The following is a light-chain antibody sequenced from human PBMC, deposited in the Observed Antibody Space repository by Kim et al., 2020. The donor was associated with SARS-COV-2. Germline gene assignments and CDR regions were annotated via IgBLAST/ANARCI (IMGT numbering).Light chain of an antibody. V-gene: IGLV1-44*01. Sequence: LRRIISCSVRLHNIKSYPFSCYQQLPRTAPKRLVYSDNYRPSGVPDRFSGSKSGTSASLAISGLQSEDKADYYCAAWDDSLDGPVFGGGTQLTVL. CDR1: LHNIKSYP. CDR3: AAWDDSLDGPV. CDR2: SDN. J-gene: IGLJ3*02.